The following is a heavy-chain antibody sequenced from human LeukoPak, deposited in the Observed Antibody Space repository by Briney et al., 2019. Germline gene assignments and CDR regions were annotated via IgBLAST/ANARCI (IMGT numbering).Heavy chain of an antibody. Sequence: PSETLSLTCAVYGGSFSGYYWGWIRQPPGKGLEWIGEINHSGSTNYNPSLKGRVTISVDTSKNQFSLKLSSVTAADTAVYYCAREGYYDILTGYYRFDYWGQGTLVTVSS. J-gene: IGHJ4*02. CDR1: GGSFSGYY. D-gene: IGHD3-9*01. V-gene: IGHV4-34*01. CDR3: AREGYYDILTGYYRFDY. CDR2: INHSGST.